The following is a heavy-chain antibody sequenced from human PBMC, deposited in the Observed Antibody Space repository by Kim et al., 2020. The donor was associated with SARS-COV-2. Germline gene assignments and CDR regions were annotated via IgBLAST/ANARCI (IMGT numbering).Heavy chain of an antibody. CDR2: MSYSGGT. V-gene: IGHV4-59*02. Sequence: SETLSLTCTVSGGPVNSYYWTWIRQPPGKGLELIAYMSYSGGTNYNPSLKSRVTMSVDTSKNQFSLNLSSVTAADTAVYFCARGGRNWNSGYAFDIWGQGTMVTVSS. CDR3: ARGGRNWNSGYAFDI. D-gene: IGHD1-1*01. CDR1: GGPVNSYY. J-gene: IGHJ3*02.